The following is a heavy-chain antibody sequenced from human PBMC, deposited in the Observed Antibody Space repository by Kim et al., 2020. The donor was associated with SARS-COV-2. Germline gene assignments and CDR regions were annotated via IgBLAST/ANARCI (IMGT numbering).Heavy chain of an antibody. V-gene: IGHV6-1*01. CDR3: ARDGRPGAATDAFDI. J-gene: IGHJ3*02. Sequence: AVSVESRITFNPDTSKNQSSLQLSSVTPEDTAVYYCARDGRPGAATDAFDIWGQGTMVTVSS. D-gene: IGHD1-26*01.